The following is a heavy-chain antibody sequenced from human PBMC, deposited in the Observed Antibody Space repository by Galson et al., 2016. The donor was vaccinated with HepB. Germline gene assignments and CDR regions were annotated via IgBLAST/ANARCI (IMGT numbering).Heavy chain of an antibody. D-gene: IGHD5-24*01. V-gene: IGHV3-30-3*01. Sequence: SLRLSCAASGFTFSSYAMHWVRQAPGKGLEWMAVISFDGSNKYYADSVKGRFTISRDNSKNTLYLQMNSLRAEDTAVYYCARAPLEMATIQRGYFDYWGQGTLVTVSS. J-gene: IGHJ4*02. CDR3: ARAPLEMATIQRGYFDY. CDR2: ISFDGSNK. CDR1: GFTFSSYA.